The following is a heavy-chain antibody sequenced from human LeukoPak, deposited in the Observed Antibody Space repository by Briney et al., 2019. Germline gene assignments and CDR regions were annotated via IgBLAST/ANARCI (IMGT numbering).Heavy chain of an antibody. CDR2: IKQDGSEK. CDR1: KFTFSSYW. CDR3: ARSSNGAFDY. Sequence: GGSLRLSCAASKFTFSSYWMTWVRHAPGKGLEWVSNIKQDGSEKNYVDSVKGRFTISRDNAKNSLYLQMNSLRSEDTAVYYCARSSNGAFDYWGQGTLVTVAS. D-gene: IGHD3-10*01. J-gene: IGHJ4*02. V-gene: IGHV3-7*01.